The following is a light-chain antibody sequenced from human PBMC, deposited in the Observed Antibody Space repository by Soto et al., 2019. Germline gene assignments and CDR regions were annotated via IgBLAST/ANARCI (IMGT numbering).Light chain of an antibody. CDR3: QQYGSSPPLT. CDR2: GAS. V-gene: IGKV3-20*01. Sequence: EFVLTQSPGTLSLSPGERATLSCRASQSVSNNYLAWYQQKPGQAPRILIYGASTRATGIPDRFSGSGSGTDFPLTISRLEPEDFALYYCQQYGSSPPLTFGGATKVEIK. J-gene: IGKJ4*01. CDR1: QSVSNNY.